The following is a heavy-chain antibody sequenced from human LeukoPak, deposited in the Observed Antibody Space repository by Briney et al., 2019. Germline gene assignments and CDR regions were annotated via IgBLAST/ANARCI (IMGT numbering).Heavy chain of an antibody. D-gene: IGHD3-3*01. CDR1: GYTFTSYG. V-gene: IGHV1-18*01. CDR2: ISAYNGNT. J-gene: IGHJ6*02. CDR3: ARVLRFLEWSSSYYGMDV. Sequence: ASVKVSCKASGYTFTSYGISWVRQAPGQGLEWMGWISAYNGNTNYAQKLQGRVTMTTDTSTSTAYMELRSLRSDDTAVYYCARVLRFLEWSSSYYGMDVWGQGTTVTVSS.